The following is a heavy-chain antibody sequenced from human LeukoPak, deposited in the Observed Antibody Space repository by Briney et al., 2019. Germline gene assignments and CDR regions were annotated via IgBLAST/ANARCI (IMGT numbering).Heavy chain of an antibody. CDR1: GGSIRSYY. CDR2: IFYSGST. Sequence: SETLSLTCTVSGGSIRSYYWSWIRQPPGKGLEWIGYIFYSGSTSYNPSLKSRVTISADMSKNQFSLILSSVTAADTAVYYCARQNNRFDLWGQGTLVTVSS. V-gene: IGHV4-59*08. CDR3: ARQNNRFDL. J-gene: IGHJ5*02.